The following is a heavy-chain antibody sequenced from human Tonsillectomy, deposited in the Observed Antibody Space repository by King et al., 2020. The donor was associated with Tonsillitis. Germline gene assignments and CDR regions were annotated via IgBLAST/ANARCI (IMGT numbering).Heavy chain of an antibody. CDR1: GFTFRNYA. V-gene: IGHV3-23*04. Sequence: QLVQSGGGLVQPGGSLRLACAASGFTFRNYAMSWVRQAPGKGLDHVSAITGSDPSPYYAEPVKGRFTISRDNSKSTLYLQLNSLRAEDTAVYFCAKKAMSYGGNSGPFDYWGQGNLVTVSS. CDR3: AKKAMSYGGNSGPFDY. CDR2: ITGSDPSP. D-gene: IGHD4-23*01. J-gene: IGHJ4*02.